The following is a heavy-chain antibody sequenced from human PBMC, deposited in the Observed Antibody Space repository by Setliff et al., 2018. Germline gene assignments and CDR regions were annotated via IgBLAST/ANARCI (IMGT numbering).Heavy chain of an antibody. CDR1: GGSISSAPYY. CDR3: ARVAGFLYIDV. Sequence: SETLSLTCTVSGGSISSAPYYWSWIRQPAGKGPEWIGHIYSSWSSNYNPSLKSRVTMSIDTSKNQFSLNLSSVTAADTAVYYCARVAGFLYIDVWGKGTTVTVSS. V-gene: IGHV4-61*09. J-gene: IGHJ6*03. D-gene: IGHD3-3*01. CDR2: IYSSWSS.